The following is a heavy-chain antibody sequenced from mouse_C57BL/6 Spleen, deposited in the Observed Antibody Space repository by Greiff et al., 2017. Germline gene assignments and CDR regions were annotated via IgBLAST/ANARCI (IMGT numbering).Heavy chain of an antibody. CDR1: GYTFTSYW. D-gene: IGHD2-3*01. CDR3: ARSWLLGGYYAMDY. CDR2: IDPNSGGT. V-gene: IGHV1-72*01. J-gene: IGHJ4*01. Sequence: QVQLKESGAELVKPGASVKLSCKASGYTFTSYWMHWVKQRPGRGLEWIGRIDPNSGGTKYNEKFKSKATLTVDKPSSTAYMQLSSLTSEDSAVYDCARSWLLGGYYAMDYWGQGTSVTVSS.